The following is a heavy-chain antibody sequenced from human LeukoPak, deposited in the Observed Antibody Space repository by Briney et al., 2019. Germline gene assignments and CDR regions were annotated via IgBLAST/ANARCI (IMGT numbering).Heavy chain of an antibody. Sequence: GGSLRLSCAASGFTFSNYGMHWVRQAPGKGLEWVAFIWYDGSNKNCADSVKGRLTISRDNAKNTMYLQMSSLRAEDTAVYYCAKGSCIGSSCYRTYHFDHWGQGTLVTVSS. J-gene: IGHJ4*02. CDR3: AKGSCIGSSCYRTYHFDH. V-gene: IGHV3-30*02. D-gene: IGHD2-15*01. CDR1: GFTFSNYG. CDR2: IWYDGSNK.